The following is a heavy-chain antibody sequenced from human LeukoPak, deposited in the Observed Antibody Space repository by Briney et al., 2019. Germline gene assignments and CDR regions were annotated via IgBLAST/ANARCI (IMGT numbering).Heavy chain of an antibody. J-gene: IGHJ4*02. Sequence: PGESLRLSCAASGFTFSNAYMNWVRQAPGKGLEWVGRIKPKTDGVTTEYAAPVKDRFSISRDDSKSMMYLQMNSLKTEDTAVYYCARDTPMLTCPHPPLFDYWGQGPLVPVPS. V-gene: IGHV3-15*07. CDR2: IKPKTDGVTT. CDR3: ARDTPMLTCPHPPLFDY. CDR1: GFTFSNAY. D-gene: IGHD3-10*02.